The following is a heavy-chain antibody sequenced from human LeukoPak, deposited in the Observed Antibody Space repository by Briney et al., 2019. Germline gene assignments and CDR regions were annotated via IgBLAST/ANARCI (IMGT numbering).Heavy chain of an antibody. J-gene: IGHJ4*02. V-gene: IGHV3-43*01. CDR2: ISWDDDST. Sequence: TGGSLRLSCAASGFTFDDYTMHWVRQAPGKDLEWVSLISWDDDSTYYADSVKGRFTISRDNSKNSLYLQMNSLRTEDTALYYCAKGDSSSWYNFDYWGQGTLVTVSS. CDR1: GFTFDDYT. CDR3: AKGDSSSWYNFDY. D-gene: IGHD6-13*01.